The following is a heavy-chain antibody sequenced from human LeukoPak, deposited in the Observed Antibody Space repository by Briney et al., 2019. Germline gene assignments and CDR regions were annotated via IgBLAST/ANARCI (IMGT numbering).Heavy chain of an antibody. CDR2: IYHSGST. Sequence: SETLSLTCTVSGGSISSYYWSWIRQPPGKGLEWIGYIYHSGSTYYNPSLKSRVTISVDRSKNQFSLKLSSVTAADTAVYYCARSGWYGRSLDYWGQGTLVTVSS. CDR3: ARSGWYGRSLDY. D-gene: IGHD6-19*01. V-gene: IGHV4-59*12. CDR1: GGSISSYY. J-gene: IGHJ4*02.